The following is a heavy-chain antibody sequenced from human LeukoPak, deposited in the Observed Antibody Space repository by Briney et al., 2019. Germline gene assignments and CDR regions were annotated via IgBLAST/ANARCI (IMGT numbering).Heavy chain of an antibody. CDR3: ARELGSGTFDY. CDR1: GFTFSVYG. Sequence: GRSLRLSCAASGFTFSVYGMHWVRQAPGKGLEWVAVMWYDGRKEYYADSVKGRSTISRDTSTNMLYLQMNSLRAEDTAVYYCARELGSGTFDYWGQGTLVTVSS. J-gene: IGHJ4*02. V-gene: IGHV3-33*01. D-gene: IGHD6-19*01. CDR2: MWYDGRKE.